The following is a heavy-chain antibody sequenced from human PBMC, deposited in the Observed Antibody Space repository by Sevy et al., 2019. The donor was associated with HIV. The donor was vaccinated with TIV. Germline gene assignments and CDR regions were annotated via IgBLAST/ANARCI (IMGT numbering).Heavy chain of an antibody. V-gene: IGHV3-49*03. CDR1: GFTFGDYA. CDR2: IRRNSHEPYGGTT. J-gene: IGHJ4*02. D-gene: IGHD5-12*01. Sequence: GGSLRLSCTSSGFTFGDYAMSWFRQAPGKGLEWVAFIRRNSHEPYGGTTEYAASVKGRFTISRDDSKDIAYLQMNSLKTEDTVVYYCTRALATADTPEYYFDYWGQGILVTVSS. CDR3: TRALATADTPEYYFDY.